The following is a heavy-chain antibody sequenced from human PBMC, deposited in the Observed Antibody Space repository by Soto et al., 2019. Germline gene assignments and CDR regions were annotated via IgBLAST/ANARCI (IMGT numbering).Heavy chain of an antibody. CDR1: GGSISSGGYY. Sequence: QVQLQESGPGLVKPSQTLSLTCTVSGGSISSGGYYWSWIRQHPGKGLEWIGYIYYSGSTYYNPSLKSRVTISADTSKNQFSLKLSSVTAADTAVYYCARVVTPQGPGGWFDPWGQGTLVTVSS. V-gene: IGHV4-31*03. D-gene: IGHD2-8*02. J-gene: IGHJ5*02. CDR3: ARVVTPQGPGGWFDP. CDR2: IYYSGST.